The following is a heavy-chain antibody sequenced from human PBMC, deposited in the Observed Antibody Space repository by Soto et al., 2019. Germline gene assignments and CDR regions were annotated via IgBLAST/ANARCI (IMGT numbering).Heavy chain of an antibody. D-gene: IGHD2-2*01. V-gene: IGHV4-39*01. J-gene: IGHJ4*02. CDR1: GDSISSSSYY. CDR2: IYYSGST. Sequence: PSETLSLTCTVSGDSISSSSYYWGWIRQPPGKGLEWIGSIYYSGSTYYNRSLKSRVTISVDTSKNQFSLKLSSVTAADTAVYFCARPSRGIVPAGIDYWGQGTLVTVSS. CDR3: ARPSRGIVPAGIDY.